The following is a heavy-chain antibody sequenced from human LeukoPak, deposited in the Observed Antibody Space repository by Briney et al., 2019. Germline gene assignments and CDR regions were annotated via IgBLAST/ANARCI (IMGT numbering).Heavy chain of an antibody. CDR3: AMDLSSSWYVGWFDP. Sequence: GGSLRLSCAASGFTFSSYAMSWVRQAPGKGLEWVSCISTSSSYIYYADSLKGRFTISRDNARNSLYLQMDSLRAEDTAVYYCAMDLSSSWYVGWFDPWGQGTLVTVSS. CDR2: ISTSSSYI. CDR1: GFTFSSYA. D-gene: IGHD6-13*01. V-gene: IGHV3-21*01. J-gene: IGHJ5*02.